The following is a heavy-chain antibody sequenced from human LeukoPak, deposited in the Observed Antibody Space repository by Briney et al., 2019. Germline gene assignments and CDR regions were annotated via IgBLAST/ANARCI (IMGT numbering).Heavy chain of an antibody. CDR2: VSSTSSYI. D-gene: IGHD3-16*01. J-gene: IGHJ4*02. Sequence: PVQPLDSPSIVSSTSSYIHYADSVKGRFTISRDNPDNVVYLQMNSLRAEDTAVYYCASLYRWGADYWGQGTLVTVSS. CDR3: ASLYRWGADY. V-gene: IGHV3-21*04.